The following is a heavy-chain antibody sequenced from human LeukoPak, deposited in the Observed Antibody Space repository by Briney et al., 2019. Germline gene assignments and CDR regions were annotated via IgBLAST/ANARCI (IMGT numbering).Heavy chain of an antibody. J-gene: IGHJ6*03. D-gene: IGHD3-10*01. CDR3: ARGRFGSGSYIYYYYLDI. V-gene: IGHV1-8*02. CDR1: GYTFTSYG. CDR2: MNPNSGNT. Sequence: ASVKVSCKASGYTFTSYGMHWVRQATGQGLEWMGWMNPNSGNTGYAQKFQGRVTMTRNTSISTAYMELSSLRSDDTAVYYCARGRFGSGSYIYYYYLDIWGKGTTVTISS.